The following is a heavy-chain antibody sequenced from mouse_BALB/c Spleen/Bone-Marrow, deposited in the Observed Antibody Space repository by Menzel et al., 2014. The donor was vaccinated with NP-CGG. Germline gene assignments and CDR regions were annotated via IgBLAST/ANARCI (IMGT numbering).Heavy chain of an antibody. CDR3: ASATTATFYAMDY. V-gene: IGHV14-3*02. Sequence: VQLQQSGAELVKPGASVKLSCTVSGFNIRDTYIHWVKQRPEQGLEWNGRIDPANGNTKYDPKFQGKATITADTSSNTAYLQLSSLTSEDTAVYYCASATTATFYAMDYWGQGTSVTVSS. J-gene: IGHJ4*01. CDR1: GFNIRDTY. D-gene: IGHD1-2*01. CDR2: IDPANGNT.